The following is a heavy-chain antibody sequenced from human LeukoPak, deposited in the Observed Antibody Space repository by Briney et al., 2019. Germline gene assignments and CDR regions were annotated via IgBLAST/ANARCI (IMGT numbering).Heavy chain of an antibody. Sequence: GGSLRLSCAASGFIFSTYGMHWVRQAPGKGLEWVAFIRSDGSYKYYADSVKGRFTISRDNSKNTLYLQMNSLRAEDTAVYYCASGDYGDYAIYWGQGTLVTVSS. D-gene: IGHD4-17*01. V-gene: IGHV3-30*02. J-gene: IGHJ4*02. CDR1: GFIFSTYG. CDR3: ASGDYGDYAIY. CDR2: IRSDGSYK.